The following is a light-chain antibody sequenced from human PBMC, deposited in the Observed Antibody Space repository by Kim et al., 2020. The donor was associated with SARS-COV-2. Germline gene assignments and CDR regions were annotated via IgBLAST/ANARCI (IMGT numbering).Light chain of an antibody. J-gene: IGKJ1*01. CDR1: QYVSNY. CDR3: QHRRS. CDR2: DVS. Sequence: EIVLTKSPATLSLSPGERATLSCRASQYVSNYLAWYQQRPGQAPRLLIYDVSDRATAIPARFSGSGSGTDFTLTISSLEPEDFAVYYCQHRRSFGQGTKVDIK. V-gene: IGKV3-11*01.